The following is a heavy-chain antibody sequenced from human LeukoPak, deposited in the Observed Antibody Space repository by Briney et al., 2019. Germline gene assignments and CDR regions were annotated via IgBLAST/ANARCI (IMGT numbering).Heavy chain of an antibody. V-gene: IGHV3-74*01. Sequence: PGGSLRISCAASGFTFSGYWMHWVRQAPGKGLAWVSYISNDGSGTSYADSVKGRFTISRDNAKNTVDLHMNSLRAEDTAVYYCARGGWGTAIDYLGQGTLVTVSS. CDR1: GFTFSGYW. CDR3: ARGGWGTAIDY. D-gene: IGHD1-7*01. CDR2: ISNDGSGT. J-gene: IGHJ4*02.